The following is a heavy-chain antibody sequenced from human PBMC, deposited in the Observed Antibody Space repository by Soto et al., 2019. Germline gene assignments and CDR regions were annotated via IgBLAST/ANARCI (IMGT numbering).Heavy chain of an antibody. V-gene: IGHV3-9*01. CDR3: AKTNAFEI. Sequence: EVQLVESGGGLVQPGTSLRLSCAASGFTFHAHAMHWVRQAPGEALEGVSGIGWNGNNIDYADSVKGRFTISRDNAKNSLYLQMNSLRVEDTALYYCAKTNAFEIWGHGTLVTVSS. CDR2: IGWNGNNI. CDR1: GFTFHAHA. J-gene: IGHJ3*02.